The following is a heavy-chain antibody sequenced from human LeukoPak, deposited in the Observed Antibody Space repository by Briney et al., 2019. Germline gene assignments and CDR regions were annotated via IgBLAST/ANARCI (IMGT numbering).Heavy chain of an antibody. CDR2: IYHSGDT. CDR1: GFSVSSSY. CDR3: ARVPAAFDI. V-gene: IGHV4-30-4*08. D-gene: IGHD1-14*01. J-gene: IGHJ3*02. Sequence: LRLSCAGSGFSVSSSYMSWVRQPPGKGLEWIGYIYHSGDTYYNPSLKSRVTISVDTSKNQFSLKLRSVTAADTAVYYCARVPAAFDIWGQGRMVTVSS.